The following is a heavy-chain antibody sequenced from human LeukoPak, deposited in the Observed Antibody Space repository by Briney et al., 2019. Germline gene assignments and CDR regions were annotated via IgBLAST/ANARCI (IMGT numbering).Heavy chain of an antibody. CDR2: IYYSGST. CDR1: GGSISSSSYY. D-gene: IGHD3-22*01. Sequence: SETLSLTCTVSGGSISSSSYYWGWIRQPPGKGLEWIGSIYYSGSTYYNPSLKSRVTISVDTSKNQSSLKLSSVTAADTAVYYCARDGGTMIVVTAFDIWGQGTMVTVSS. V-gene: IGHV4-39*07. J-gene: IGHJ3*02. CDR3: ARDGGTMIVVTAFDI.